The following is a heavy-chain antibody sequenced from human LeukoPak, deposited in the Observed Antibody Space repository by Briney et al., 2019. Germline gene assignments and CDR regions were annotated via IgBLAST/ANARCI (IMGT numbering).Heavy chain of an antibody. D-gene: IGHD6-13*01. CDR2: IRFDGSNK. CDR1: GFTFSSYG. V-gene: IGHV3-30*02. Sequence: GGSLRLSCAASGFTFSSYGIHWVRQAPGKGLEWVAFIRFDGSNKYYADSVKGRFTISRDNSKNTLYLQMNSLRAEDTAVYYCARFVIAAAGKRAFDIWGQGTMVTVSS. CDR3: ARFVIAAAGKRAFDI. J-gene: IGHJ3*02.